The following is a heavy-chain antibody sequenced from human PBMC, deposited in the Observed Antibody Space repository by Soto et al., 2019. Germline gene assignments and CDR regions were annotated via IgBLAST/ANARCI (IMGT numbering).Heavy chain of an antibody. V-gene: IGHV5-51*01. CDR2: IYPGDSDT. CDR3: ARSYLQGDYVGY. CDR1: GYSFTNYW. J-gene: IGHJ4*02. D-gene: IGHD1-26*01. Sequence: GESLKISCKASGYSFTNYWIGWVRQMPGKGTEWMGLIYPGDSDTRYRQSFQGKVNISADKSISTAYLQWRSLKASDTAKYYCARSYLQGDYVGYWGQGTLVTVS.